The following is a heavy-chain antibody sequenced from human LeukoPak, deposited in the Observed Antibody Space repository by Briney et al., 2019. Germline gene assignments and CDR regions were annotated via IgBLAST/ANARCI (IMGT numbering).Heavy chain of an antibody. J-gene: IGHJ4*02. D-gene: IGHD6-13*01. Sequence: SETLSLTCAVYGGSFSGYYWSWIRQPPGKGLEWIGEINHSGSTNYNPSLKSRVTISVDTSKNQFSLKLSSVTAADTAVYYCARLRNSWYYYNILATFFDYWGQGTLVTVSS. V-gene: IGHV4-34*01. CDR1: GGSFSGYY. CDR2: INHSGST. CDR3: ARLRNSWYYYNILATFFDY.